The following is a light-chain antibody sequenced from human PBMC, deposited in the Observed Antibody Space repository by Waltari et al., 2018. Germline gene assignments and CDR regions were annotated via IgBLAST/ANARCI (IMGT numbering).Light chain of an antibody. CDR3: AAWEDSLKGWV. J-gene: IGLJ3*02. Sequence: SELTQPPSASGTPGQRVTISCSGGSSNIGTTPVNWYQQLPGTAPKLLIYTNNHRPSGVPDRFPGSKSGTSASLAISGLQVEDEADYYCAAWEDSLKGWVFGGGTKVTVL. V-gene: IGLV1-44*01. CDR2: TNN. CDR1: SSNIGTTP.